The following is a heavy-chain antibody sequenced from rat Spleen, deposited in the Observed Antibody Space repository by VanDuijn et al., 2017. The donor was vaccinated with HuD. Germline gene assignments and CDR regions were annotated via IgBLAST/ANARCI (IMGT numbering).Heavy chain of an antibody. CDR3: TSVYSSYIYDWFAY. CDR2: INKDSSII. CDR1: GFNFNDYW. Sequence: EVQLVESGGGLVQPGRSMKLSCAASGFNFNDYWMGWVRQAPGKGLEWIGEINKDSSIIKYSPSLKDKFIISRDNAQNTLYLQMSKLGSEDTATYYCTSVYSSYIYDWFAYWGQGTLVTVSS. D-gene: IGHD1-2*01. J-gene: IGHJ3*01. V-gene: IGHV4-2*01.